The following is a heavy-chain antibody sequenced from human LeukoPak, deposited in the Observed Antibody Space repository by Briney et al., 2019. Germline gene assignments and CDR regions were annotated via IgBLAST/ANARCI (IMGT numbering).Heavy chain of an antibody. CDR3: AKVLRGTDYYFDY. D-gene: IGHD3-16*01. CDR2: ISGSGGTT. Sequence: GGSLRLSCAASGFTFVNSAMDWVRQAPGKGLEWVSGISGSGGTTYYADSVKGRFTISRDNSKHTLDLQMNSLRAEDTAKYFCAKVLRGTDYYFDYWGLGTLVTVSS. V-gene: IGHV3-23*01. CDR1: GFTFVNSA. J-gene: IGHJ4*02.